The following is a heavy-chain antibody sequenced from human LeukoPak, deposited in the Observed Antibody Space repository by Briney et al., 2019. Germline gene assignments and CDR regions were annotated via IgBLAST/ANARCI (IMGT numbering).Heavy chain of an antibody. CDR2: INKDGSIT. V-gene: IGHV3-74*01. Sequence: QPGGSLRLSCVASGFTFSNYWRHWVRQVPGKGPEWVSRINKDGSITNFADSVKGRFTISRDNSKNTLYLQMNSLRAEDTAVYYCAKDEGDWLSSPYYDYWGQGTLVTVSS. CDR3: AKDEGDWLSSPYYDY. J-gene: IGHJ4*02. D-gene: IGHD3-10*01. CDR1: GFTFSNYW.